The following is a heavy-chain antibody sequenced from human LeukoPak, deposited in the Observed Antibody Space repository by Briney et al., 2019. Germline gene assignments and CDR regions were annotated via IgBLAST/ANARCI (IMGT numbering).Heavy chain of an antibody. D-gene: IGHD1-26*01. V-gene: IGHV3-66*01. CDR2: IYSGGST. Sequence: GGSLRLYCAASGFTVSSNYMGWVRQAPGKGLEWVSVIYSGGSTYYADSVKGRFTISRDNSKNTLYLQMNSLRAEDTAVYYCASDSLGPVGAMGYYYYYGMDVWGQGTTVTVSS. CDR1: GFTVSSNY. J-gene: IGHJ6*02. CDR3: ASDSLGPVGAMGYYYYYGMDV.